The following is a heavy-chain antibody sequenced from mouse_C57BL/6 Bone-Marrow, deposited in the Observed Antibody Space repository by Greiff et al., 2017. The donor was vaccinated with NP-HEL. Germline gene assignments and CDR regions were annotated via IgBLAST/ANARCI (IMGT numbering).Heavy chain of an antibody. CDR1: GYTFTDYY. J-gene: IGHJ3*01. CDR3: ARGVAY. V-gene: IGHV1-26*01. Sequence: EVQLQQSGPELVKPGASVKISCKASGYTFTDYYMNWVKQSHGKSLEWIGDINPNNGGTSYNQKFKSKATLTVDKSSSTAYMELRSLTSEDSAVYYCARGVAYWGQGTLVTVSA. CDR2: INPNNGGT.